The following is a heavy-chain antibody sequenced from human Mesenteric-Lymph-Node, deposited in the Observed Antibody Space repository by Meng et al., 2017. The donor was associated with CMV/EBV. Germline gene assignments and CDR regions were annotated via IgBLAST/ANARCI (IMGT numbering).Heavy chain of an antibody. CDR1: GGSISSYY. Sequence: ETLSLTCIVSGGSISSYYWSWIRQPPGKGLEWVSGISGSGVNIYQADSVRGRITISRDNSKNTLYLQMNSLRAEDAAVYYCAKGWNYDFWSGYSLFDYWGQGTLVTVSS. CDR3: AKGWNYDFWSGYSLFDY. D-gene: IGHD3-3*01. J-gene: IGHJ4*02. CDR2: ISGSGVNI. V-gene: IGHV3-23*01.